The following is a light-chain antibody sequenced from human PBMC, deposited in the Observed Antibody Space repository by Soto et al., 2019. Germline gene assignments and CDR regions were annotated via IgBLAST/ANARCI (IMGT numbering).Light chain of an antibody. J-gene: IGLJ2*01. V-gene: IGLV1-40*01. CDR3: QSYDSSLSVV. CDR1: SSNIGAGYD. Sequence: QSVLTQPPSVSGAPGQRVTISCTGSSSNIGAGYDVHWYQQLPGTAPKLLIYGNTNRPSGVLDRFSGSKSGTSASLAITGLQAEDEGDYYCQSYDSSLSVVFGGGTKLTVL. CDR2: GNT.